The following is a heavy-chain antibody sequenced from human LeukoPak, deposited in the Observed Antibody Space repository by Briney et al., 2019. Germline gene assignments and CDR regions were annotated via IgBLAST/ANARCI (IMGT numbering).Heavy chain of an antibody. J-gene: IGHJ4*02. CDR1: GFTFSSYW. D-gene: IGHD3-16*01. CDR3: ARDSYDYVWGSLKYFDY. V-gene: IGHV3-7*01. Sequence: WGSLRLSCAASGFTFSSYWMSWVRKAPGKGLEWVANIKNDGSGKYYVDSVKGRFTISRDNANNSLYLQMNSLRAEDTAVYYCARDSYDYVWGSLKYFDYWGQGTLVTVSS. CDR2: IKNDGSGK.